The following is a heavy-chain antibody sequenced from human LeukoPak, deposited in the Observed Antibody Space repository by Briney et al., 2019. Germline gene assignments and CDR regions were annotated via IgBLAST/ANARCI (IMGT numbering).Heavy chain of an antibody. J-gene: IGHJ6*02. CDR3: ARGDYDFWSGYYAARDYGMDV. Sequence: SSETLSLTCAVYGGSFSGYYWSWIRQPPGKGLEWIGEINHSGSTNYNPSLKSRVTISVDTSKNQFSLKLSSVTAADTVVYYCARGDYDFWSGYYAARDYGMDVWGQGTTVTVSS. D-gene: IGHD3-3*01. V-gene: IGHV4-34*01. CDR1: GGSFSGYY. CDR2: INHSGST.